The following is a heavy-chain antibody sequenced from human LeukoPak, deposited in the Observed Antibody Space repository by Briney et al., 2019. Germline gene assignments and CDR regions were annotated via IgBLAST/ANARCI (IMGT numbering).Heavy chain of an antibody. Sequence: GGSLRLSCAAAKFTFSSYAMSWVRQAPGKGLEWVSAISGSGRSTYYADSVKGRFTISRDNSKNTLYLRMSTLRAEDTAIYYCAKNEIEHDYWDQGTLVTVSS. CDR2: ISGSGRST. V-gene: IGHV3-23*01. D-gene: IGHD1-1*01. CDR1: KFTFSSYA. J-gene: IGHJ4*02. CDR3: AKNEIEHDY.